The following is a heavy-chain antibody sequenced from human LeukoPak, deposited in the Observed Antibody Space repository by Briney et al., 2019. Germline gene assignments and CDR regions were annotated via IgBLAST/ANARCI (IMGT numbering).Heavy chain of an antibody. D-gene: IGHD1-26*01. V-gene: IGHV4-34*01. Sequence: SETLSLTCAVYGGSFSGYYWSWIRQPPGKGLEWIGEINHSGITNYNPSLKRRITISVDTSKNHFSLKLTSVTAADTAVYYCARVNTSGSLDYWGQGTLVTVSS. CDR3: ARVNTSGSLDY. J-gene: IGHJ4*02. CDR1: GGSFSGYY. CDR2: INHSGIT.